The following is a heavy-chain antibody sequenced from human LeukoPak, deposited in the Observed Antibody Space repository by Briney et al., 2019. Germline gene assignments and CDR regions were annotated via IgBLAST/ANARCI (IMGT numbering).Heavy chain of an antibody. CDR1: GGSISSYY. J-gene: IGHJ4*02. Sequence: PSETLSLTCTVSGGSISSYYWSWIRQPPGKGLEWIGYIYYSGSTNYNPSLKSRVTISVDTSKNQFSLKLTSVTAADTAVYYRARARSGYSYGYSDYFDYWGQGTLVTVSS. CDR2: IYYSGST. D-gene: IGHD5-18*01. V-gene: IGHV4-59*01. CDR3: ARARSGYSYGYSDYFDY.